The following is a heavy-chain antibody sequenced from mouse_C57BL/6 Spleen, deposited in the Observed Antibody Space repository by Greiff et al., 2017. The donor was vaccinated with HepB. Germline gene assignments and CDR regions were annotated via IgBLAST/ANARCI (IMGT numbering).Heavy chain of an antibody. CDR1: GYAFSSYW. Sequence: VQLQQSGAELVKPGASVKISCKASGYAFSSYWMNWVKQRPGKGLEWIGQIYPGDGDTNYNGKFKGKATLTADKSSSTAYMQLSSLTSEDSAVYFCARSTTVVAFDSGGQGTTLTVSS. J-gene: IGHJ2*01. V-gene: IGHV1-80*01. D-gene: IGHD1-1*01. CDR2: IYPGDGDT. CDR3: ARSTTVVAFDS.